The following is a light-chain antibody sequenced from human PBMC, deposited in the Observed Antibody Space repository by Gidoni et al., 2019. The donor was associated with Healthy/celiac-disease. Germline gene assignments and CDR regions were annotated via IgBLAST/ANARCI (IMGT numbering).Light chain of an antibody. CDR2: GAS. CDR3: QQYNNWPVT. Sequence: EIGMTQSPATLSVSHGERATLSCRASQSVSSNLAWYQQKPGQAPRLLIYGASPRATGIPARFSGSGSGTEFTLTISSLQSEDFAVYYCQQYNNWPVTFGGGTKVEIK. CDR1: QSVSSN. J-gene: IGKJ4*01. V-gene: IGKV3-15*01.